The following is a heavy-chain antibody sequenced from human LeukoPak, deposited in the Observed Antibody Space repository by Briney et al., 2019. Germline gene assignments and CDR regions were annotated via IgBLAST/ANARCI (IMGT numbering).Heavy chain of an antibody. Sequence: PGGSLRLFCAASGFTVSSNYMSWVRQAPGKGLAWGAVIYSGGSTYYADFVKGRFTISRDNSNNTLYLQLNSLRPEDTAVYYCAKPRPPWATVTPFDYWGQGTLVTVSS. CDR1: GFTVSSNY. CDR2: IYSGGST. V-gene: IGHV3-53*05. CDR3: AKPRPPWATVTPFDY. D-gene: IGHD4-17*01. J-gene: IGHJ4*02.